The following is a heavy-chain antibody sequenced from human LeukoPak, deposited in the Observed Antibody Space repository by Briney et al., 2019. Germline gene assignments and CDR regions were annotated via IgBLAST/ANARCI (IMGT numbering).Heavy chain of an antibody. J-gene: IGHJ4*02. CDR1: GYTFTGYY. CDR2: INPNSGGT. CDR3: ARDSIPRLVILGFDY. V-gene: IGHV1-2*02. D-gene: IGHD3-9*01. Sequence: GASVKVSCKASGYTFTGYYMHWVRQAPGQGLEWMGWINPNSGGTNYAQKFQGRVTMTRDTSISTAYMELSRLRSDDTAVYYCARDSIPRLVILGFDYWGQGTLVTVSS.